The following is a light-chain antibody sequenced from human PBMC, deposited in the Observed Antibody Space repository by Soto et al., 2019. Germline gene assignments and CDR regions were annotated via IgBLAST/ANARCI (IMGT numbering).Light chain of an antibody. V-gene: IGKV3-20*01. CDR1: QSVSRSY. J-gene: IGKJ1*01. CDR3: HHYET. Sequence: EIVLTQSPGTLSLSPGERATLSCRASQSVSRSYLGWYQQKPGQALRLLMYGASIRAAGVPDRFSGSGSGTEFTLTISRLEPEDFTVYYCHHYETFGQGTKVDIK. CDR2: GAS.